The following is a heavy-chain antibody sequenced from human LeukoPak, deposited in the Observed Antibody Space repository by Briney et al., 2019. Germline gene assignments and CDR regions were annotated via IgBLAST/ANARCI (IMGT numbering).Heavy chain of an antibody. CDR2: LKTITDGGTT. Sequence: GGSLRLSCAASGLNFSYAWMSWVRQPPGKGLEWVGRLKTITDGGTTDYAAPVKGRFNISRDDSKNTLYLQMNSLKTEDTGLYYCQFFFLGYSEDYWGQGSLVAVTS. J-gene: IGHJ4*02. CDR1: GLNFSYAW. V-gene: IGHV3-15*01. CDR3: QFFFLGYSEDY. D-gene: IGHD3-22*01.